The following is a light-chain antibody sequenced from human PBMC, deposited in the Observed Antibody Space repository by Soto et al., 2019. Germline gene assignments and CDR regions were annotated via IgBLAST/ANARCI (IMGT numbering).Light chain of an antibody. CDR1: ETVRTN. J-gene: IGKJ4*01. Sequence: IVMTQSPVTLSVSPGERVTLSCRASETVRTNLAWFQQKPGQTPRLLIFGASTRATGIPTRFTGSGSETEFTLTIDSLQSEDLAVYYCQQRTSWPLTFGGGTKVE. V-gene: IGKV3-15*01. CDR2: GAS. CDR3: QQRTSWPLT.